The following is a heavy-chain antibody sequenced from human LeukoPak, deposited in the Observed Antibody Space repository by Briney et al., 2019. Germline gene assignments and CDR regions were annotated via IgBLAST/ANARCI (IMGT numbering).Heavy chain of an antibody. D-gene: IGHD6-19*01. V-gene: IGHV4-59*01. Sequence: PSETLSLTCTVSGGSNSSYYWSWIRQPPAKGLEWIGYIYYSGSTNYNPSLKSRVTISVDTSKNQFSLKLSSVTAADTAVYYCARLTVAGTYVGPWFDYWGQGTLVTVSS. CDR1: GGSNSSYY. CDR3: ARLTVAGTYVGPWFDY. CDR2: IYYSGST. J-gene: IGHJ4*02.